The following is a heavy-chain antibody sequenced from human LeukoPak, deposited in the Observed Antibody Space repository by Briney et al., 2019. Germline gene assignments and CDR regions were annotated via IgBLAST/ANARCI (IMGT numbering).Heavy chain of an antibody. D-gene: IGHD5-24*01. CDR1: GGSISSYY. CDR2: MYYSGST. CDR3: ARDDGYNFWYFDY. Sequence: SETLSLTCTVSGGSISSYYWSWIRQPPGKGLEWIAYMYYSGSTNYNPSPKSRVTISVDTSKNQFSLKLSSVTAADTAVYYCARDDGYNFWYFDYWGQGTLVTVSS. V-gene: IGHV4-59*01. J-gene: IGHJ4*02.